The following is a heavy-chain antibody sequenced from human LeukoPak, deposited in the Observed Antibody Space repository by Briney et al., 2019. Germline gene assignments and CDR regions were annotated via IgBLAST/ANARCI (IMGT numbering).Heavy chain of an antibody. D-gene: IGHD3-10*01. CDR1: GFTFSSYA. J-gene: IGHJ4*02. Sequence: PGGSLRLSCAASGFTFSSYAMHWVRQAPGKGLEWVAVISYDGSNKYYADSVKGRFTISRDNSKNTLYLQMNSLRAEDTAVYYCATYFGSGGDLDHWGQGTLVTVSS. CDR3: ATYFGSGGDLDH. V-gene: IGHV3-30-3*01. CDR2: ISYDGSNK.